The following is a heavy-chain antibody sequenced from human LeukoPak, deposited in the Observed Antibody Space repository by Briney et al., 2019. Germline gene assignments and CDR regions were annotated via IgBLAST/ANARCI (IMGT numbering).Heavy chain of an antibody. CDR1: GFSLSSYG. V-gene: IGHV3-48*04. CDR2: ISSSSSTI. J-gene: IGHJ6*03. CDR3: AREGSSWSYYYYYYMDV. Sequence: GGSLRLSCAASGFSLSSYGMRWVRQAPGEGREWLSYISSSSSTIYYADSVKGRFTISRDNAKSSLYLQMNNLRGEDTAVYYCAREGSSWSYYYYYYMDVWGKGTTVTVPS. D-gene: IGHD6-13*01.